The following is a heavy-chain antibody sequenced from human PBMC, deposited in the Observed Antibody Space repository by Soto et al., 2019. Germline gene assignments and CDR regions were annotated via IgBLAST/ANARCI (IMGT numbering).Heavy chain of an antibody. CDR2: ISGSGGST. Sequence: GGSLRLSCAASGFTFSSYAMSWVRQAPGKGLEWVSAISGSGGSTYYADSVKGRFTISRDNSKNTLYLQMNSLRAEDTAVYYCAKDLEVVVVAATCSDYWGQGTLVTVSS. CDR3: AKDLEVVVVAATCSDY. V-gene: IGHV3-23*01. D-gene: IGHD2-15*01. J-gene: IGHJ4*02. CDR1: GFTFSSYA.